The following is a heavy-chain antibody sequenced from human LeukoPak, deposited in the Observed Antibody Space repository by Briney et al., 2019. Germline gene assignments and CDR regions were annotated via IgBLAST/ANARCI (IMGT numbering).Heavy chain of an antibody. CDR3: ARDLAGGVGGDY. Sequence: GGSLRLSCAASGFAFSDYSMNWVRQAPGKGLEWVAHINPDGSEKYFVDSVKGRFTFSRDNAKNSLYLQMNSLRAEDTAVYYCARDLAGGVGGDYWGQGTLVTVSS. CDR2: INPDGSEK. J-gene: IGHJ4*02. V-gene: IGHV3-7*01. D-gene: IGHD6-13*01. CDR1: GFAFSDYS.